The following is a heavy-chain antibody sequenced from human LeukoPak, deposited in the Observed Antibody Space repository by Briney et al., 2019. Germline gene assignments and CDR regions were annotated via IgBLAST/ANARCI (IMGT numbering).Heavy chain of an antibody. J-gene: IGHJ4*02. V-gene: IGHV3-21*01. CDR2: ISSSSSYI. CDR3: ARERWLQGGQVDY. Sequence: GGSLRLSCAASGFTFSSYSMNWVRQAPGKGLEWVSSISSSSSYIYYADSVKGRFTISRDNAKNSLYLQMNSLRAEDTAVYYCARERWLQGGQVDYWGQGTLVTVSS. D-gene: IGHD5-24*01. CDR1: GFTFSSYS.